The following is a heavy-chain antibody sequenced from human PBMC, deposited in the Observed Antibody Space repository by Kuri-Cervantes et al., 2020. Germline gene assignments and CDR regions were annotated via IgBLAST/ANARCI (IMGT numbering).Heavy chain of an antibody. Sequence: GGSLRLSCAASGFTFSSYAMHWVRQAPGKGLEWVAIISYDGSNKYYADSVKGRFTISRDNAKNSLYLQMNSLRDEDTAVYYCARDMIAVAGIDYWGQGTLVTVSS. CDR3: ARDMIAVAGIDY. V-gene: IGHV3-30-3*01. D-gene: IGHD6-19*01. CDR2: ISYDGSNK. CDR1: GFTFSSYA. J-gene: IGHJ4*02.